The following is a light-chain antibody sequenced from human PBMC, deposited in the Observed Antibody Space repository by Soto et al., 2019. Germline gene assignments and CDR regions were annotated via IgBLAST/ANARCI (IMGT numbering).Light chain of an antibody. CDR2: DVR. CDR1: SSDVGGYNY. CDR3: SSYTTNIVV. Sequence: QSALTQPASVSGSPGQSITISCTGTSSDVGGYNYVSWYQQHPGKAPKLMILDVRDRPSGVSDRFSGSKSGNTAFLTISGLQAEDEADYYCSSYTTNIVVFGGGTQLTVL. V-gene: IGLV2-14*03. J-gene: IGLJ3*02.